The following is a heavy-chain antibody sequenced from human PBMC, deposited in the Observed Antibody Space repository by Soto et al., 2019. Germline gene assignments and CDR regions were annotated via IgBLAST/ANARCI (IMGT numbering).Heavy chain of an antibody. D-gene: IGHD3-22*01. J-gene: IGHJ4*02. CDR3: AKDRGLTYYYDSSGYPVFDY. V-gene: IGHV3-23*01. CDR1: GFTFSSYA. Sequence: SGGSLILSCAASGFTFSSYAMSWVRQAPGKGLEWVSTISGSGGSTYYADSVKGRFTISRDNSKNTLYLQMNSLRAEDTAVYYCAKDRGLTYYYDSSGYPVFDYWGQGTLVTVSS. CDR2: ISGSGGST.